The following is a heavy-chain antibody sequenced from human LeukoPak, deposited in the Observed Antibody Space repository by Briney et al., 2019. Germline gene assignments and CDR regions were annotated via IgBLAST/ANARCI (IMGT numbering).Heavy chain of an antibody. Sequence: SETLSLTCTVSGGSISSYYWSWIRQPPGKGLEWIGYIYYSGSTNYNPSLKSRVTISVDTSKNQFSLKLSSVTAADTAVYCCARVNGQWLVVGWGQGTLVTVSS. V-gene: IGHV4-59*01. D-gene: IGHD6-19*01. CDR2: IYYSGST. CDR3: ARVNGQWLVVG. CDR1: GGSISSYY. J-gene: IGHJ4*02.